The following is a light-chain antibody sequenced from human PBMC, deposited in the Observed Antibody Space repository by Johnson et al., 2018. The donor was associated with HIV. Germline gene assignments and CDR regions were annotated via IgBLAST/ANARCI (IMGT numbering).Light chain of an antibody. V-gene: IGLV1-51*01. Sequence: QSVLTQPSSVSAAPGQKVTISCSGSSSNIGRNYVSWYQQLPGTAPKLLIFDNNKRPSGIPDRFSGAKSGTSATLAITGLQTGDEGYYYCATWSGSLNFGTGTKVTVL. J-gene: IGLJ1*01. CDR1: SSNIGRNY. CDR2: DNN. CDR3: ATWSGSLN.